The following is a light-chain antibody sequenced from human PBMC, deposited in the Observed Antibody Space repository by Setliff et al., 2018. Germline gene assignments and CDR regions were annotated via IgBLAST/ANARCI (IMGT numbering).Light chain of an antibody. CDR3: STSYV. Sequence: QSALTQPASVSGSPGQSITISCSGTTSDIGTYNYVSWYQQYPGKAPKLVIYDVSNRPSGVSNRFSGSKSGNTASLTISGLQAEDEADYTASTSYVFGTGTKVTVL. CDR2: DVS. J-gene: IGLJ1*01. CDR1: TSDIGTYNY. V-gene: IGLV2-14*01.